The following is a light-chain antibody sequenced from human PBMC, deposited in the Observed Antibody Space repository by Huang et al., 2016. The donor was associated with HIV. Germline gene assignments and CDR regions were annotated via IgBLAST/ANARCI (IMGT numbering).Light chain of an antibody. CDR2: WAS. J-gene: IGKJ4*01. V-gene: IGKV4-1*01. CDR1: QSVLSSSNNKNY. Sequence: DIVMTQSPDSLAVPLGERATISCKSSQSVLSSSNNKNYLAWYQQRPGQPPKLLIYWASTREAGLPDRFTGSGSGTDFTLTIGNLQAEDVAVYYCQQYYSAPLTFGGGTRVEIK. CDR3: QQYYSAPLT.